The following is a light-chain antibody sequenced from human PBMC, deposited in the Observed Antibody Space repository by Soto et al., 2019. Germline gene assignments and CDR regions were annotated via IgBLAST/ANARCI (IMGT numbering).Light chain of an antibody. CDR1: QSVSSTY. J-gene: IGKJ1*01. CDR3: QQYGSSGT. V-gene: IGKV3-20*01. Sequence: EIVLTQSPGTLSLSPGARAPLSCRASQSVSSTYLAWYQQKPGQAPRLLIFGASNRATGIPDRFSGSGSGTDFTLTISRLEPEDFAVYYCQQYGSSGTFGQGTKVEIK. CDR2: GAS.